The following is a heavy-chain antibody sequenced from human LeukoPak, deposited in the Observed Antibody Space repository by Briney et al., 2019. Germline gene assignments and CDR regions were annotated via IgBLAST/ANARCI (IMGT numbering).Heavy chain of an antibody. Sequence: PSETLSLTCAVYGGSFSGYYWSWIRQPPGKGLEWIGRIYTSGSTNYNPSLKSRVTMSVDTSKNQFSLKLSSVTAADTAVYYCARGTYCSSTGCDDGFDYWGQGTLVTVSS. J-gene: IGHJ4*02. CDR3: ARGTYCSSTGCDDGFDY. CDR1: GGSFSGYY. V-gene: IGHV4-59*10. CDR2: IYTSGST. D-gene: IGHD2-2*01.